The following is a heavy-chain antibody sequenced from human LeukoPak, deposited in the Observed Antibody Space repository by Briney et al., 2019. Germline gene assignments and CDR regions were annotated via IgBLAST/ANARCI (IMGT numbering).Heavy chain of an antibody. V-gene: IGHV3-23*01. J-gene: IGHJ4*02. CDR2: ISGPGGSW. D-gene: IGHD5/OR15-5a*01. Sequence: GGSLRLSCAASGFAFSSYAMSWVRQAPGKGLEWVSAISGPGGSWDYADSVKGRFTISRDNSKNTLFLQMNSLRAEDTAIYYCAKKVGLVSAPLYYFDVWGQGTLVTVSS. CDR3: AKKVGLVSAPLYYFDV. CDR1: GFAFSSYA.